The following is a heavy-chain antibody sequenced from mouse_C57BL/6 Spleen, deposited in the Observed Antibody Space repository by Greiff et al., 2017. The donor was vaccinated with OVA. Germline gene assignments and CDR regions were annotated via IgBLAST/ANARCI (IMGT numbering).Heavy chain of an antibody. J-gene: IGHJ4*01. CDR1: GYAFSRYW. CDR2: IYPGDGDT. Sequence: QVQLQQSGAELVKPGASVKISCKSSGYAFSRYWMNWVKQRPGKGLELIGQIYPGDGDTNYNGKFKGKATLTADKSSSTAYMQLSSLTSEDSAVYFCARSSPRAMDYWGQGTSGTVSS. CDR3: ARSSPRAMDY. V-gene: IGHV1-80*01.